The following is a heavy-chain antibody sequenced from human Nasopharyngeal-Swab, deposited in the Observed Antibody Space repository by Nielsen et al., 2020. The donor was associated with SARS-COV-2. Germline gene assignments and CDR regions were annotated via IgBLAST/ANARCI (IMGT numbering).Heavy chain of an antibody. D-gene: IGHD3-10*01. CDR2: ISTGGTT. Sequence: EPLSLTCAASGFTVTYNYMSWVRQAPGKGLEWVSLISTGGTTSYADSVKGRFTISRDISKNTLYLQMNSLRAEDTSVYYCARDRGFDGYYYMDVWGKGTTVTVSS. J-gene: IGHJ6*03. CDR3: ARDRGFDGYYYMDV. V-gene: IGHV3-53*01. CDR1: GFTVTYNY.